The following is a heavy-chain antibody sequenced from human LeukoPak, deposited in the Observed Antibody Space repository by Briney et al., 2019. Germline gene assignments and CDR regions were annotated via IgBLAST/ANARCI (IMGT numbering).Heavy chain of an antibody. CDR2: IYYSGST. D-gene: IGHD6-19*01. CDR3: ARDTAVAGTWYFDL. J-gene: IGHJ2*01. Sequence: SETLSLTCTVSGGSISSYYWSWIRQPPGKGPEWIGYIYYSGSTNYNPSLKSRVTISVDTSKNQFSLKLSSVTAADTAVYYCARDTAVAGTWYFDLWGRGTLVTVSS. V-gene: IGHV4-59*01. CDR1: GGSISSYY.